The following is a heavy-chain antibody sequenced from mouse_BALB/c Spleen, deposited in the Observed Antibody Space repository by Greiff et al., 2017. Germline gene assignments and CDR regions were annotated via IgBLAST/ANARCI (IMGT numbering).Heavy chain of an antibody. J-gene: IGHJ3*01. V-gene: IGHV1-14*01. CDR2: INPYNDGT. D-gene: IGHD1-1*01. CDR1: GYTFTSYV. Sequence: VQLQQSGPELVKPGASVKMSCKASGYTFTSYVMHWVKQKPGQGLEWIGYINPYNDGTKYNEKFKGKATLTSDKSSSTAYMELSSLTSEDSAVYYCARGDDYYGSSYLFADWGQGTLVTVSA. CDR3: ARGDDYYGSSYLFAD.